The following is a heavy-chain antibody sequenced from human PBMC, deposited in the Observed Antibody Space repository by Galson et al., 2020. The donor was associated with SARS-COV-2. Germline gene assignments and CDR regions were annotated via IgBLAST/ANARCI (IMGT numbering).Heavy chain of an antibody. D-gene: IGHD3-22*01. Sequence: SETLSLTCTASGGAISSSSYYWGWIRQPPGKGLEWIGSIYYSGSTYYNPSLKSRVTISVDTSKNQFSLKLSSVTAADTAVYYCASLSITIIVVAPSGSFASWGQGTLVTVSS. CDR2: IYYSGST. V-gene: IGHV4-39*01. CDR3: ASLSITIIVVAPSGSFAS. CDR1: GGAISSSSYY. J-gene: IGHJ4*02.